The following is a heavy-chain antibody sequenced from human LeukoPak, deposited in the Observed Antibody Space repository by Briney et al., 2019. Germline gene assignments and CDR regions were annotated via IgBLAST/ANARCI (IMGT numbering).Heavy chain of an antibody. CDR3: ARVSGIAAAGPINWFDP. J-gene: IGHJ5*02. V-gene: IGHV3-11*05. CDR1: GFTFSDYY. Sequence: PGGSLRLSCAASGFTFSDYYMSWIRQAPGKGLEWVSYISSSSSYTNYADSVKGRFTISRDNAKNSLYLQMNSLRAEDTAVCYCARVSGIAAAGPINWFDPWGQGTLVTVSS. D-gene: IGHD6-13*01. CDR2: ISSSSSYT.